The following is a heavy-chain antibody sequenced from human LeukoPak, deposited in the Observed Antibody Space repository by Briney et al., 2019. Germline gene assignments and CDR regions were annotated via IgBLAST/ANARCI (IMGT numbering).Heavy chain of an antibody. J-gene: IGHJ3*02. CDR1: GYTFTSYY. CDR3: ARPLRWTDAFDI. CDR2: MNPNSGNT. V-gene: IGHV1-8*02. Sequence: ASVKVSCKASGYTFTSYYIHWVRQATGQGLEWMGWMNPNSGNTGYAQKFQGRVTMTRNTSISTAYMELSSLRSEDTAVYYCARPLRWTDAFDIWGQGTMVTVSS. D-gene: IGHD4-23*01.